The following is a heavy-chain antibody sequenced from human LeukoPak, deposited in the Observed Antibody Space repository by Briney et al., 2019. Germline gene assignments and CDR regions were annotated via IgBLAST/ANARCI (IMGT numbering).Heavy chain of an antibody. V-gene: IGHV4-34*01. D-gene: IGHD2-2*01. CDR1: GGSFSGYY. CDR3: ARGAQPREYFDH. Sequence: SETLSLTCAVYGGSFSGYYWSWIRQPPGKGLEWIGEINHSGSTNYNPSLKSRVTISVDTSKNQFSLKLSSVTAADTAVYYCARGAQPREYFDHWGQGTLVTVSS. CDR2: INHSGST. J-gene: IGHJ4*02.